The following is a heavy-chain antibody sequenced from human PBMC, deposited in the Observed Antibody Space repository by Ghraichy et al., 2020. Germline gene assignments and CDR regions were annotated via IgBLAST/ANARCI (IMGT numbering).Heavy chain of an antibody. Sequence: LSLTCAASGFTFSSYWMSWVRQAPGKGLEWVANIKQDGSEKYYVDSVKGRFTISRDNAKNSLYLQMNSLRAEDTAVYYCARDCTRAVADPLPRDYWGQGTLVTVSS. V-gene: IGHV3-7*01. D-gene: IGHD6-19*01. CDR2: IKQDGSEK. CDR1: GFTFSSYW. CDR3: ARDCTRAVADPLPRDY. J-gene: IGHJ4*02.